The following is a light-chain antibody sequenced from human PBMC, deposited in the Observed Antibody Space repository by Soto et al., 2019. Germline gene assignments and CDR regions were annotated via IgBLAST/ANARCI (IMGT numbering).Light chain of an antibody. V-gene: IGLV2-14*01. CDR1: SSDVGGYNY. CDR2: EVS. J-gene: IGLJ1*01. Sequence: QAVVTQPASVSGSPGQSITISCTGTSSDVGGYNYVSWYQHHPGKAPKLMIYEVSNRPSGVSNRFSGSKSGNTASLTISGHQAEDEADYHCRSYSSTSTLYVFGTGTKLTVL. CDR3: RSYSSTSTLYV.